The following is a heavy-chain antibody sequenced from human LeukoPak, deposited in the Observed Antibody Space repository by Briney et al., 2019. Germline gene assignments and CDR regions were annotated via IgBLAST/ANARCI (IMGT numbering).Heavy chain of an antibody. V-gene: IGHV4-61*08. CDR1: GASVSSGGYY. D-gene: IGHD1-14*01. CDR2: IYYSGST. J-gene: IGHJ1*01. Sequence: SETLSLTCTVSGASVSSGGYYWSWIRQPPGKGLEWIGYIYYSGSTTYNPSLKSRVTISVDTSKNQFSLKLSSVTAADTAVYYCARDTPGGFQHWGQGTLVTVSS. CDR3: ARDTPGGFQH.